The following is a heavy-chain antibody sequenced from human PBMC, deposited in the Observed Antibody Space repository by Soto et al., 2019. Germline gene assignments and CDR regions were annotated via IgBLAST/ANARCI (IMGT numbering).Heavy chain of an antibody. Sequence: ASVKVSCKTSGYTFNTYGINWVRQAPGQGLELMGWISAYDGKTTYAEKFQGRVTLTTDTSTSTAYMELRSLRSDDTAIYYCARDPHEFWTSYWFDPWGQGTLVTVSS. V-gene: IGHV1-18*01. CDR1: GYTFNTYG. CDR3: ARDPHEFWTSYWFDP. J-gene: IGHJ5*02. CDR2: ISAYDGKT. D-gene: IGHD3-3*01.